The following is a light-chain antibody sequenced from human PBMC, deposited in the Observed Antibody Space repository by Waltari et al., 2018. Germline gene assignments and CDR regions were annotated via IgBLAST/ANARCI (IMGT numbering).Light chain of an antibody. J-gene: IGKJ5*01. Sequence: ETVLTQSPATLSLSPGERATLSCKASQSVSGYLAWYQQKPDQAPRLLICDASNRAHAIPARFSGSGSGTDFALTSSSLEPEDFAGYYCQQRGSWPRVTLGQGKRLESK. CDR2: DAS. V-gene: IGKV3-11*01. CDR3: QQRGSWPRVT. CDR1: QSVSGY.